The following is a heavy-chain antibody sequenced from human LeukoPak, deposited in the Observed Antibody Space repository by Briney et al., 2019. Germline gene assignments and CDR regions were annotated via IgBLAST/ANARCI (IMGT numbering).Heavy chain of an antibody. CDR3: ARLRSYFDY. CDR2: ISYDGSNK. Sequence: GGSLRLPCAASGFTFSSYAMHWVRQAPGKGLERVAVISYDGSNKYYADSVKGRFTISRDNSKNTLYLQMNSLRAEDTAVYYCARLRSYFDYWGQGTLVTVSS. V-gene: IGHV3-30*04. J-gene: IGHJ4*02. D-gene: IGHD4-17*01. CDR1: GFTFSSYA.